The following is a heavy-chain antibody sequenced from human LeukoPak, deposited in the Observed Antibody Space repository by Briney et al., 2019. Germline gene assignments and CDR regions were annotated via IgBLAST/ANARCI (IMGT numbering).Heavy chain of an antibody. CDR3: ARSRAWFGELLPDWYFDL. V-gene: IGHV4-59*01. Sequence: SETLSLTCTVSGGSISSYYWSWIRQPPGKGLEWIGYIYYSGSTNYNPSLKSRVTISVDTSKNQFSLKLSSVTAADTAVYYCARSRAWFGELLPDWYFDLWGRGTLVTVSS. CDR1: GGSISSYY. CDR2: IYYSGST. J-gene: IGHJ2*01. D-gene: IGHD3-10*01.